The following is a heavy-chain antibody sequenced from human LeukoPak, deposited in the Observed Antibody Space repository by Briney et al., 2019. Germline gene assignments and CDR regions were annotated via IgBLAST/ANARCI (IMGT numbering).Heavy chain of an antibody. D-gene: IGHD4-17*01. CDR1: GFTLSPYG. CDR3: ARDPDPYGDSFFDL. Sequence: GGSLRLSCGASGFTLSPYGMHWVRQAPGKGLEWVAVIWNDGSHHYYADSVNGRFTISRDNFKSTVYLDMDGLTAEDAAFYFCARDPDPYGDSFFDLWGQGTLVTVSS. V-gene: IGHV3-33*01. J-gene: IGHJ4*02. CDR2: IWNDGSHH.